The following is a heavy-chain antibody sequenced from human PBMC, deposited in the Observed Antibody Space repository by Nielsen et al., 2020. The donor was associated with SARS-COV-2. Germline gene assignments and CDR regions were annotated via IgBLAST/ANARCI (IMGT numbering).Heavy chain of an antibody. J-gene: IGHJ4*02. V-gene: IGHV3-23*01. Sequence: GGSLRLSCAASGFSFRNYAMTWVRQAPGKGLQWVSIVSGSGGASYYADSVKGRFTISRDNSKNTLYLQMSSLRLEDTAIYYCAKESSLTIRSNGGRLEYWGQGTLVTVSS. D-gene: IGHD2-8*01. CDR1: GFSFRNYA. CDR2: VSGSGGAS. CDR3: AKESSLTIRSNGGRLEY.